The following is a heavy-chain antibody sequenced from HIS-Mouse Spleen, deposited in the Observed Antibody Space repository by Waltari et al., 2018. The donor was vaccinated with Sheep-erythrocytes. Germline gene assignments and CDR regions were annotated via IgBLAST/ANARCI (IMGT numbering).Heavy chain of an antibody. CDR3: ASAVGFYDFWGGYSGWGYFDY. J-gene: IGHJ4*02. CDR1: GFTFSSYW. D-gene: IGHD3-3*01. CDR2: IKQDGSEK. Sequence: AASGFTFSSYWMSWVRQAPGKGLEWVANIKQDGSEKYYVDSVKGRFTISRDKAKNSLYLQMNSLRAEDTAVYYCASAVGFYDFWGGYSGWGYFDYWGQGTLVTVSS. V-gene: IGHV3-7*01.